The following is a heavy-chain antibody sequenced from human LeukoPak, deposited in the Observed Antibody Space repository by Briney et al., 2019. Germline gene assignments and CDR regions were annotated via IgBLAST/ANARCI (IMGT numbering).Heavy chain of an antibody. CDR1: GASISSYY. V-gene: IGHV4-59*01. Sequence: SETLSLTCTVSGASISSYYWSWIRQPPGKGLQYIGYMHYSGSTNYNPSLKRRVSISIDTSKNQFSLKLSSVTAADTAVYYCARDRIGTPGTTAALDIWGQGTLVTVSS. J-gene: IGHJ3*02. CDR3: ARDRIGTPGTTAALDI. D-gene: IGHD1-1*01. CDR2: MHYSGST.